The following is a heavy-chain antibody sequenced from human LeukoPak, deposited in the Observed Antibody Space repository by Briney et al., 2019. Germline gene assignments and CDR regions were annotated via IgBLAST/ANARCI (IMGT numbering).Heavy chain of an antibody. V-gene: IGHV3-74*01. D-gene: IGHD2-2*01. CDR2: IKSGGSIT. Sequence: QPGGSLRLSCAASGFAFSSYWMHWARQAPGKGLMWVSRIKSGGSITTYADSVKGRFTISRDNSKNPLYLQMNSLRAEDTAVYYCAREYCSSTSCYVDYWGQGTLVTVSS. CDR3: AREYCSSTSCYVDY. J-gene: IGHJ4*02. CDR1: GFAFSSYW.